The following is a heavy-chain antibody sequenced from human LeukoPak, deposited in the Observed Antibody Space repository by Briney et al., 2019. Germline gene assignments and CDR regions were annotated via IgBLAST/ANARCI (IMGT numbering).Heavy chain of an antibody. D-gene: IGHD5-18*01. Sequence: GGSLRLLCAASGFTFDHYDVLWARQARGKGVEWVSGISWSSGSIGYADSVKGRFTISRDNAKNSLYLQMNSLRDEDMALYYCAKDTGRYSYGYYFDYWGQGTLVTVPS. V-gene: IGHV3-9*03. CDR3: AKDTGRYSYGYYFDY. J-gene: IGHJ4*02. CDR2: ISWSSGSI. CDR1: GFTFDHYD.